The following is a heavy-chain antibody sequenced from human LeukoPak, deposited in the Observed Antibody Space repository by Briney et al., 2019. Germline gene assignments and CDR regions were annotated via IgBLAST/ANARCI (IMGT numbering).Heavy chain of an antibody. Sequence: ASVKVSCKASGYTFTSYDINWVRQATGQGLEWMGRMNPNSGNTGYAQKFQGRVTMTRNTSISTAYMELSSLRSEDTAVYYCARGLRRGSSRVLGNWFDPWGQGTLVTVSS. D-gene: IGHD6-13*01. V-gene: IGHV1-8*01. J-gene: IGHJ5*02. CDR2: MNPNSGNT. CDR1: GYTFTSYD. CDR3: ARGLRRGSSRVLGNWFDP.